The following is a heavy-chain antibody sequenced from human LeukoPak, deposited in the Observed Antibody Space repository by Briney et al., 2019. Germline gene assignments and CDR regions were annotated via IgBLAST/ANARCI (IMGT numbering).Heavy chain of an antibody. V-gene: IGHV1-18*01. D-gene: IGHD4-17*01. J-gene: IGHJ4*02. CDR2: ISAYDGDT. CDR1: GHTFNNFG. Sequence: ALVKVSCKASGHTFNNFGITWVRQAPGQGLEWMGWISAYDGDTRYAQKIEGRFFMTTDTSASTAYMELRSLRPDDTAVYFCARHGSVPGDYWGQGTRVTVSS. CDR3: ARHGSVPGDY.